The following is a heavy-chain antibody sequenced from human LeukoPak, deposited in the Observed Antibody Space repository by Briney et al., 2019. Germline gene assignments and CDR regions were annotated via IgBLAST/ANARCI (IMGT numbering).Heavy chain of an antibody. D-gene: IGHD3-10*02. J-gene: IGHJ4*02. V-gene: IGHV4-34*01. CDR3: ARHGRGYFDY. Sequence: SETLSLTCAVYGGSFSGYYWSWIRQPPGKGLEWIGEINHSGSTNYNPSLKSRVTISVDTSKNQFSLTLSSVTAADTAVYYCARHGRGYFDYWGQGTLVTVSS. CDR1: GGSFSGYY. CDR2: INHSGST.